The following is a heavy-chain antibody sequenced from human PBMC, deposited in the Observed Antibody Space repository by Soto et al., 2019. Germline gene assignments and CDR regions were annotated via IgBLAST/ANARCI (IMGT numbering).Heavy chain of an antibody. Sequence: SETLSLTCAVYGGSFSGYYWSWIRQPPGKGLEWIGEINHSGSTNYNPSLKSRVTISVDTSKNQFSLKLSSVTAADTAVYYCARASHTGYSSGWFFDYWGQGTLVTVSS. J-gene: IGHJ4*02. CDR1: GGSFSGYY. V-gene: IGHV4-34*01. CDR3: ARASHTGYSSGWFFDY. CDR2: INHSGST. D-gene: IGHD6-19*01.